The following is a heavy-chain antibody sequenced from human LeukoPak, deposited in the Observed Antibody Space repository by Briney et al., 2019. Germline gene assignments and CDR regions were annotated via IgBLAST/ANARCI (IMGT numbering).Heavy chain of an antibody. V-gene: IGHV4-61*02. D-gene: IGHD2-21*01. CDR3: ARGRISFGY. Sequence: SETLSLTCTVSGGSISSGSYYWSWIRQPAGKGLEWIGRIYTSGSTYYNPSLKSRVTISVDTSKNQFSLKLSSVTAADTAVYYCARGRISFGYWGQGTLVTVSS. CDR1: GGSISSGSYY. J-gene: IGHJ4*02. CDR2: IYTSGST.